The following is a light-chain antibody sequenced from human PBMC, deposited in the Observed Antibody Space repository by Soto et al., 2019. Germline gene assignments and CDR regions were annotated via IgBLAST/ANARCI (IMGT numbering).Light chain of an antibody. CDR1: SGHSSYA. Sequence: QLVLTQSPSASASLGASVKLTCTLSSGHSSYAIAWHQQQPEKGPRYLMKLNSDGSHSKGDGIPDRFSGSSSGAERYLTIASLQSEDEADCYCQTWGTGIHVFGTGTKLTVL. CDR2: LNSDGSH. V-gene: IGLV4-69*01. CDR3: QTWGTGIHV. J-gene: IGLJ1*01.